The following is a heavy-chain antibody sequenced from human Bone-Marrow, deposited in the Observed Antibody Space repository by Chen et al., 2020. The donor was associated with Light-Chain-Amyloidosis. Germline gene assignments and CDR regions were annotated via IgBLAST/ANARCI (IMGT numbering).Heavy chain of an antibody. J-gene: IGHJ4*02. Sequence: EVQLLESGGGLVQPGGSLRLSCAASGFTFSSYAMSWVRQAPGKGLEWVSGISGGGGSTYYADSVKGRFTISRDNSKNTLYLQMNSLRAEDTAMYYCAKVLSAFDGSYNFDHWGRGNLVTVSS. CDR3: AKVLSAFDGSYNFDH. CDR2: ISGGGGST. D-gene: IGHD3-10*01. CDR1: GFTFSSYA. V-gene: IGHV3-23*01.